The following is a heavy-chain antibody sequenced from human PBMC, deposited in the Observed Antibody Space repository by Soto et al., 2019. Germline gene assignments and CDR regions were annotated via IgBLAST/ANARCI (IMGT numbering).Heavy chain of an antibody. Sequence: VSVKVSCKASGYTFTSYGISWVRQAPGQGLEWMGWISAYNGNTNYAQKLQGRVTMTTDTSTSTAYMELRSLRSDDTAVYYCARALSDIVVVPAPMDVWGQGTTVTVSS. CDR1: GYTFTSYG. CDR3: ARALSDIVVVPAPMDV. V-gene: IGHV1-18*01. D-gene: IGHD2-2*01. J-gene: IGHJ6*02. CDR2: ISAYNGNT.